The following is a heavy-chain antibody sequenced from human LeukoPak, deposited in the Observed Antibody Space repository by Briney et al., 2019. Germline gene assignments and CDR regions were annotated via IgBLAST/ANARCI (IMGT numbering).Heavy chain of an antibody. CDR3: ARDGPIGFGERAGIYYYMDV. V-gene: IGHV4-4*07. CDR1: GGSISSYY. CDR2: IYTSGST. Sequence: SETLSLTCTVSGGSISSYYWSWIRQPAGKGLEWIGRIYTSGSTNYNPSLKSRVTMSVDTSKNQFSLKLSSVTAADTAVYYCARDGPIGFGERAGIYYYMDVWGKGTTVTISS. D-gene: IGHD3-10*01. J-gene: IGHJ6*03.